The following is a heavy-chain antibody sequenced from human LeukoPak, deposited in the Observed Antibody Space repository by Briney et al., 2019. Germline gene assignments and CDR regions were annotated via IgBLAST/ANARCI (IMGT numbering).Heavy chain of an antibody. Sequence: SQTLSLTCAISGDSVSNNRASWGWIRQSPSRGLEWLGRTYYRSQWFDDYAPSLRSRITINPDTSKNLFSLQLTSVTPEDTAVYYCVRIRGLGLFDYWGQGTLVTVSS. CDR3: VRIRGLGLFDY. V-gene: IGHV6-1*01. J-gene: IGHJ4*02. CDR2: TYYRSQWFD. D-gene: IGHD1-26*01. CDR1: GDSVSNNRAS.